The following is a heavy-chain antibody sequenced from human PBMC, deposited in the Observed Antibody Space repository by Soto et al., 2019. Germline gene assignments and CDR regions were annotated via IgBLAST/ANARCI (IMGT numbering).Heavy chain of an antibody. Sequence: GGSLRLSCAASGFTFSSYAMHWVRQAPGKGLEWVAVISYDGSNKYYADSVKGRFTISRDNSKNTLYLQMNSLRAEDTAVYYCARDSDYYDSRRSSSFDYSGQATLVTVSS. CDR2: ISYDGSNK. V-gene: IGHV3-30-3*01. J-gene: IGHJ4*02. D-gene: IGHD3-22*01. CDR1: GFTFSSYA. CDR3: ARDSDYYDSRRSSSFDY.